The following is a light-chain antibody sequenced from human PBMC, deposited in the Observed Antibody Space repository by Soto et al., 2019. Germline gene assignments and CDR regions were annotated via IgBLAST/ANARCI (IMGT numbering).Light chain of an antibody. Sequence: EIVLTQSPGTLSLSPGERATLSCRASQSVSSSYLAWYQQKPGQGPRLLIYGASSRATGIPDRFSGSGSGTDFTLTISRLEPEDFAVYYCQQYGTSRAFGQGTKLEMK. J-gene: IGKJ1*01. CDR1: QSVSSSY. CDR2: GAS. V-gene: IGKV3-20*01. CDR3: QQYGTSRA.